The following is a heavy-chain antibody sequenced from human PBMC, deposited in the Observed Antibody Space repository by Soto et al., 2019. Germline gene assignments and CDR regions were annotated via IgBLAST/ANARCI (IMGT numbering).Heavy chain of an antibody. CDR2: IYYRGST. CDR3: ARLPELAWCGELIPPHFDY. Sequence: ADTLSLTGTVSGGSISSYYWSWFRQPPGKGLEGIGDIYYRGSTNYNPSLKSRGTISVDTSKNQFSLNLSSVTAADTAVYDCARLPELAWCGELIPPHFDYWGHGTLVTV. D-gene: IGHD3-10*01. J-gene: IGHJ4*01. CDR1: GGSISSYY. V-gene: IGHV4-59*01.